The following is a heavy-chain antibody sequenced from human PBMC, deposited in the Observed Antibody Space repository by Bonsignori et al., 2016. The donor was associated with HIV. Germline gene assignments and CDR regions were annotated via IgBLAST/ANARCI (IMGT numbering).Heavy chain of an antibody. V-gene: IGHV3-30*02. CDR2: TTYDGSYQ. D-gene: IGHD2-8*02. CDR1: GFNFRAYA. CDR3: AKERTGYYMDV. Sequence: VQLVESGGGVVQPGGSLRLSCAASGFNFRAYAMHWARQAPGKGLEWVVLTTYDGSYQYYADSVKGRFTISRDDSKNTLYLQMSSLRGEDTAVYYCAKERTGYYMDVWG. J-gene: IGHJ6*03.